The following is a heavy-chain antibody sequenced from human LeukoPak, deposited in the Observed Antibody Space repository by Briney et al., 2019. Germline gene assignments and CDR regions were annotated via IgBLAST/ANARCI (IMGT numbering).Heavy chain of an antibody. D-gene: IGHD3-10*01. CDR1: GGTFSSYA. V-gene: IGHV1-69*01. CDR3: ARGGWFGELLHFDY. J-gene: IGHJ4*02. Sequence: ASVKVSCKASGGTFSSYAISWVRQAPGQGLEWMGGIIPIFGTANYAQKLQGRVTITADESTSTAYMELISLRSEDTAVYYCARGGWFGELLHFDYWGQGTLVAVSS. CDR2: IIPIFGTA.